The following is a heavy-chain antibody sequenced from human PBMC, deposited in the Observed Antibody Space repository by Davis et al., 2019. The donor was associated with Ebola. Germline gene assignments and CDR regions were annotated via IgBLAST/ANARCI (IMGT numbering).Heavy chain of an antibody. CDR1: GFPFTSYA. D-gene: IGHD6-19*01. J-gene: IGHJ4*02. Sequence: GGSLRLSCAASGFPFTSYAMSWVRRAPGKGLEWVSGISGSGDSTYYAESMKGRFTISRDNPKKTLYLQMNSLRAEDTAVYYCAKQGGSSGWYKFDYWGQGTQVTVSS. V-gene: IGHV3-23*01. CDR3: AKQGGSSGWYKFDY. CDR2: ISGSGDST.